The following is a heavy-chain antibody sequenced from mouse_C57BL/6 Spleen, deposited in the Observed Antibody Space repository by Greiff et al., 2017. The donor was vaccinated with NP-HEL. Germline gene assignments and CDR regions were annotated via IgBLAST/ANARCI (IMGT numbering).Heavy chain of an antibody. V-gene: IGHV1-4*01. Sequence: QVQLKESGAELARPGASVKMSCKASGYTFTSYTMHWVKQRPGQGLEWIGYINPSSGYTKYNQKFKDKATLTADKSSSTAYMQLSSLTSEDSAVYYCARLLPDYFDYWGQGTTLTVSS. CDR3: ARLLPDYFDY. D-gene: IGHD1-1*01. J-gene: IGHJ2*01. CDR2: INPSSGYT. CDR1: GYTFTSYT.